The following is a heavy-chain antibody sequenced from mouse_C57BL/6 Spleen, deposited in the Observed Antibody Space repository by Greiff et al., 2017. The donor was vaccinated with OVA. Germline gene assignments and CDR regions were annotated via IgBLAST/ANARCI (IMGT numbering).Heavy chain of an antibody. CDR1: GFTFSDYY. CDR2: ISNGGGST. CDR3: ARQGYYSNPLDY. Sequence: EVQLVESGGGLVQPGGSLKLSCAASGFTFSDYYMYWVRQTPEKRLEWVAYISNGGGSTYYPDTVKGRFTISRDNAKNTLYLQMSRLKSEDTAMYYCARQGYYSNPLDYWGQGTSVTVSS. D-gene: IGHD2-5*01. V-gene: IGHV5-12*01. J-gene: IGHJ4*01.